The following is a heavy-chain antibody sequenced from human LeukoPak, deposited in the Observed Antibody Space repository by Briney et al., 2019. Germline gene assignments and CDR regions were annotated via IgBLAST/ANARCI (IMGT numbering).Heavy chain of an antibody. J-gene: IGHJ4*02. V-gene: IGHV3-7*01. CDR2: IQEDGKKE. CDR3: AKDIVGGGDDY. Sequence: GESLRLSCETSGFTFTKFWMSWVRQAPGKGLEWVANIQEDGKKENYVDSVRGRFTISRDNAKNSIYLQMNSLRVEDTAVYYCAKDIVGGGDDYWGQGTLVIVSS. D-gene: IGHD2-21*02. CDR1: GFTFTKFW.